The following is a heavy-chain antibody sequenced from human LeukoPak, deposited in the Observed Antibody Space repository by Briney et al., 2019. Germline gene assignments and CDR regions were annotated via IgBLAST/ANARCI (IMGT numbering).Heavy chain of an antibody. CDR2: IYYSGST. Sequence: PSETLSLTCTVSGGPISSYYWSWIRQPPGKGLEWIGYIYYSGSTNYNPSLKSRVTISVDTSKNQFSLKLSSVTAADTAVYYCARVKEFGELYFDYWGQGTLVTVSS. V-gene: IGHV4-59*08. J-gene: IGHJ4*02. CDR1: GGPISSYY. D-gene: IGHD3-10*01. CDR3: ARVKEFGELYFDY.